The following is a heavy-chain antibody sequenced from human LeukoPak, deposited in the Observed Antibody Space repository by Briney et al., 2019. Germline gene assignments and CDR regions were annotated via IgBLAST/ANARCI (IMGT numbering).Heavy chain of an antibody. D-gene: IGHD6-19*01. Sequence: PSETLSLTCTVYGGSVSSGTYYWSWIRQSPGKGLEWIGYIYHSGSTDYNPSLKSRVTISADTSKNQFSLRLTSVTAADTAVYYCARSIGSGRYWFDPWGQGTLVTVSS. V-gene: IGHV4-61*01. J-gene: IGHJ5*02. CDR3: ARSIGSGRYWFDP. CDR2: IYHSGST. CDR1: GGSVSSGTYY.